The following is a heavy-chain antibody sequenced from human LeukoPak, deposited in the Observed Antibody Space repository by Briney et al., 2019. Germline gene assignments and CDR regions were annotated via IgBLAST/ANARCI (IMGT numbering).Heavy chain of an antibody. V-gene: IGHV4-59*01. J-gene: IGHJ4*02. CDR1: GGSISSYY. Sequence: SETLSLTCTVSGGSISSYYWSWIRQPPGKGLEWIGYIYYSGSTNYNRSLKSRVTISVDTSKNQFSLKLSSVTAADTAVYYCAKGDFWSGYLFDYWGQGTLVTVSS. CDR3: AKGDFWSGYLFDY. D-gene: IGHD3-3*01. CDR2: IYYSGST.